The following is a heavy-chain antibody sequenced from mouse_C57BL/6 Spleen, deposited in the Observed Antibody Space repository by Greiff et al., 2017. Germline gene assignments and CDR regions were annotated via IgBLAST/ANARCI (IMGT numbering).Heavy chain of an antibody. Sequence: VQLQESGPGLVAPSQSLSITCTVSGFSLTSYAISWVRQPPGKGLEWLGVIWTGGGTNYNSALKSRLSISKDNSKSQVFLKMNSLQTDDTARYYCARRGGYDRGYAMDYWGQGTSVTVSS. CDR3: ARRGGYDRGYAMDY. CDR1: GFSLTSYA. J-gene: IGHJ4*01. V-gene: IGHV2-9-1*01. D-gene: IGHD2-2*01. CDR2: IWTGGGT.